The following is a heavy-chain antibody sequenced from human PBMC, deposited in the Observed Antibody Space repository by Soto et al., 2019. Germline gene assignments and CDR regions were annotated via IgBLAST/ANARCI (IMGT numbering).Heavy chain of an antibody. CDR3: ARCLWSGGSSHWFDP. CDR1: GFTFSSYA. J-gene: IGHJ5*02. Sequence: EVQLLESGGGLVQPGGSLRLSCAASGFTFSSYAMSWVRQAPGKGLEWVSAISGSGGSTYYADSVKGRFTISRDNSKNTLYLQMNSLRAEDTAVYYCARCLWSGGSSHWFDPWGQGTLVTVSS. D-gene: IGHD2-15*01. CDR2: ISGSGGST. V-gene: IGHV3-23*01.